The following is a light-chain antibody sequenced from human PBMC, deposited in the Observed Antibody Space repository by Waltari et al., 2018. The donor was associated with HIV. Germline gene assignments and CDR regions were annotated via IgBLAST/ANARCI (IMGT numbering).Light chain of an antibody. Sequence: SSELTQPPSVSVSPGQTAYMTCSGDSLPNQFAHWYQQKPGQAPVLVIYKDSERPSGIPERFSGSSSGTTVTLTINRVQAEDEADYYCQSADSSDTWVFGGGTKLTV. V-gene: IGLV3-25*03. J-gene: IGLJ3*02. CDR3: QSADSSDTWV. CDR1: SLPNQF. CDR2: KDS.